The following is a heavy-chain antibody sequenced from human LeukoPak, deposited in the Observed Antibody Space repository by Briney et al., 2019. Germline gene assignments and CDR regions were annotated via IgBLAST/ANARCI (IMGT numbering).Heavy chain of an antibody. V-gene: IGHV3-53*01. D-gene: IGHD4-17*01. J-gene: IGHJ6*02. CDR1: GFTFSSYA. CDR3: ARENTVTTSYYYYGMDV. CDR2: IHSSGNT. Sequence: GGSLRLSCAASGFTFSSYAMSWVRQAPGKGLECVSLIHSSGNTYFADSVKGRFTVSRDNSKNTLYLQMNSLRAEDTAVYYCARENTVTTSYYYYGMDVWGQGTTVTVSS.